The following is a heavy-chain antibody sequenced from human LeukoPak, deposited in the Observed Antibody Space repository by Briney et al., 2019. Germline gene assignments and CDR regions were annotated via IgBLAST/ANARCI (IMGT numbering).Heavy chain of an antibody. D-gene: IGHD6-19*01. CDR2: VNPNSGGR. Sequence: GAPVKVSCKASGYTFTAKYLHWVRQAPGQGLEWMGWVNPNSGGRTYAQKFQGRVAMTSDTSISTAYMGLETLTSDDTAAYYCAPNSGYSSGWFIGWGQGTLV. CDR3: APNSGYSSGWFIG. V-gene: IGHV1-2*02. CDR1: GYTFTAKY. J-gene: IGHJ4*02.